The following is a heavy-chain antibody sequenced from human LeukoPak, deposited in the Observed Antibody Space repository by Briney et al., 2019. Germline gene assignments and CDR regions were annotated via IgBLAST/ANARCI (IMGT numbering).Heavy chain of an antibody. Sequence: PSETLSLTCAVSGYSISSGYYWGWIRQPPGKGLEWIGYIYYSGSTNYNPSLKSRVTISVDTSKNQFSLKLSSVTAADTAVYYCARSYSGQAFDYWGQGTLVTVSS. CDR2: IYYSGST. CDR3: ARSYSGQAFDY. V-gene: IGHV4-61*01. J-gene: IGHJ4*02. CDR1: GYSISSGYY. D-gene: IGHD6-19*01.